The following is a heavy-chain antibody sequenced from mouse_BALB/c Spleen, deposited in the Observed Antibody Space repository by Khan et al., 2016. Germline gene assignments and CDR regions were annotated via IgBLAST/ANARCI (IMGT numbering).Heavy chain of an antibody. V-gene: IGHV1-85*01. CDR1: GYTFTNYD. Sequence: QVRLQQSGAELVKPGASVKLSCQASGYTFTNYDINWVRQRPEQGLEWIGWIFPGDGSTKYNEKFKGKSTLTTDKSSSTAYMQLSRLTSEDSAVYFWARNYCGSSSWFAYWGHGTLVTVSA. D-gene: IGHD1-1*01. CDR3: ARNYCGSSSWFAY. CDR2: IFPGDGST. J-gene: IGHJ3*01.